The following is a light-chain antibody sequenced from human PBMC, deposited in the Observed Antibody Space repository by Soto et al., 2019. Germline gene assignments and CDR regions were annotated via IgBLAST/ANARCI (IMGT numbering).Light chain of an antibody. CDR1: SSDVGGYNY. V-gene: IGLV2-14*01. CDR3: NSYTSRSSSTYV. J-gene: IGLJ1*01. CDR2: DVS. Sequence: QSVLTQPASVSGSPGQSITISCTGTSSDVGGYNYVSWYQQYPGKAPKLTIYDVSNRPSGVSNRFSGSKSGNTASLTISGLQAEDEADYYCNSYTSRSSSTYVFGTGTKVTVL.